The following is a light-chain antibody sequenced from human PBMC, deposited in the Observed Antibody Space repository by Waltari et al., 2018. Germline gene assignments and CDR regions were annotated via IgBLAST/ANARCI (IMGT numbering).Light chain of an antibody. Sequence: QSALTQPPSASGSPGQSVTISCTGTNSDVGGYNSVSWYQQHPGKAPKPIICEVPKRPSGGPERFSGSKSGNTASLTVSGLQAEDEAAYYCSSYAGSNNLVFGGGTKLTVL. CDR2: EVP. J-gene: IGLJ2*01. V-gene: IGLV2-8*01. CDR1: NSDVGGYNS. CDR3: SSYAGSNNLV.